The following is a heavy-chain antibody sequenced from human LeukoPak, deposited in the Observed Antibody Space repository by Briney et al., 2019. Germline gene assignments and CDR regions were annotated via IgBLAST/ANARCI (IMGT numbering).Heavy chain of an antibody. D-gene: IGHD3-9*01. CDR1: GYTFTGYY. J-gene: IGHJ4*02. Sequence: EASVKVSCKASGYTFTGYYMHWVRQAPGQGLEWMGWINPNSGGTNYAQKFQGRVTMTRDTSISTAYMELSRLRSDDTAVYYCARGSLRYFDWLLSDYWGQGTLVTVSS. CDR3: ARGSLRYFDWLLSDY. V-gene: IGHV1-2*02. CDR2: INPNSGGT.